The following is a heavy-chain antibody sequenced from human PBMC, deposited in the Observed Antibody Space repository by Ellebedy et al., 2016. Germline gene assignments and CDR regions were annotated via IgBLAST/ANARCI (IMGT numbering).Heavy chain of an antibody. V-gene: IGHV4-34*01. Sequence: SETLSLTCAVYGGSFSGYYWSWIRQPPGKGLEWIGEINHSGSTNYNPSPKSRVTISVDTSKNQFYLKLSSVTAADTAVYYCARLWLGELLNNWFDPWGQGTLVTVSS. CDR3: ARLWLGELLNNWFDP. CDR2: INHSGST. CDR1: GGSFSGYY. J-gene: IGHJ5*02. D-gene: IGHD3-10*01.